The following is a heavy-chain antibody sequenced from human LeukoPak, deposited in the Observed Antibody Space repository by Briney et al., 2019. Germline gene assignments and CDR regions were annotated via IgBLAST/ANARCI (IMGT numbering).Heavy chain of an antibody. D-gene: IGHD2/OR15-2a*01. Sequence: GGPLRLSCAASGFSFMNAWMIWVRQAPGKGLEWVGRIKSNADGGTPDYAAPARGRFTISRDDSKNTLYLQMNSLKTEDTAVYYCTTFYHEYSPYWGRGTLVTVSS. CDR1: GFSFMNAW. V-gene: IGHV3-15*01. J-gene: IGHJ4*02. CDR3: TTFYHEYSPY. CDR2: IKSNADGGTP.